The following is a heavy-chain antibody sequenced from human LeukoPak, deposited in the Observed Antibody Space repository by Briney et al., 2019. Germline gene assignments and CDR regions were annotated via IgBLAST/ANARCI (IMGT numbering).Heavy chain of an antibody. CDR3: ARGHPNYHILSGLGSSRWDV. D-gene: IGHD3-9*01. J-gene: IGHJ6*02. Sequence: SETLSLTCSVSGGSISSYYWTWFRQPPGKGLEWIGFVYYTGSTYYSPSLRSRVTVSVDTSKNLFSLNLFYVTAADTAVYYCARGHPNYHILSGLGSSRWDVWGQGTTATVSS. V-gene: IGHV4-59*01. CDR2: VYYTGST. CDR1: GGSISSYY.